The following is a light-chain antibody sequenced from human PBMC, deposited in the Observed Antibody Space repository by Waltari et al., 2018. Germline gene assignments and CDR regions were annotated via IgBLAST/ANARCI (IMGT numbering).Light chain of an antibody. CDR3: SSYTSSSTFV. Sequence: QSALTQPAPVSGSPGQSISLSCTGTSSDVAGYNSASWYQQHPGKAPKLMIYDVSQRPLGISNRFSGSKSGNTASLTISGLQAEDEADYYCSSYTSSSTFVFGIGTKVTVL. V-gene: IGLV2-14*03. CDR1: SSDVAGYNS. CDR2: DVS. J-gene: IGLJ1*01.